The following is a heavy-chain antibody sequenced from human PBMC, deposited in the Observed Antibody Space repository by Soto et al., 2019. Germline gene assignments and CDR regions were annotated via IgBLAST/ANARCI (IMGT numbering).Heavy chain of an antibody. D-gene: IGHD3-16*01. CDR1: GFTFRSYV. CDR2: TSYDGSNK. J-gene: IGHJ4*02. V-gene: IGHV3-30*19. CDR3: ARWGTTGGLDV. Sequence: ESGGGVVQPGTSLRLSCVGSGFTFRSYVIHWVRQAPGKGLEWVALTSYDGSNKYYDDSVKGRFTISRDNSRNTVDLQMDNLRLDDTALYYCARWGTTGGLDVWGQGTLVSVSS.